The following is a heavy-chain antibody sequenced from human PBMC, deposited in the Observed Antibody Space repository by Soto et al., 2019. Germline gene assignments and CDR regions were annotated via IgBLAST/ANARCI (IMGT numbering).Heavy chain of an antibody. V-gene: IGHV1-18*04. Sequence: QVQLVQSGGEVKKPGASVKVSCKASGYTFSNYGVSWVRQAPGQGLEWMGWITAYNGKTNYAHNFEGRVAMTIDTSTSTAYMELRSLRSDDTAVYYCARQHNDLWSDSPDFDYWGQGTLVTV. CDR1: GYTFSNYG. D-gene: IGHD3-3*01. CDR3: ARQHNDLWSDSPDFDY. CDR2: ITAYNGKT. J-gene: IGHJ4*02.